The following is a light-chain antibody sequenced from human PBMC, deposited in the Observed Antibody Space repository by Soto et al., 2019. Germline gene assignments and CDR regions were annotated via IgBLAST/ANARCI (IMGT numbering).Light chain of an antibody. CDR3: HQYGRAPRT. V-gene: IGKV3-20*01. CDR2: SAS. Sequence: EIVLTQSPATLSLSPGERATLSCRASQTVSSNYLAWYQQKPGQAPRLLIYSASTRATGIPDRFSGSGSGADFAITITRLEPEDGAVYYGHQYGRAPRTFGQGTKVEIK. J-gene: IGKJ1*01. CDR1: QTVSSNY.